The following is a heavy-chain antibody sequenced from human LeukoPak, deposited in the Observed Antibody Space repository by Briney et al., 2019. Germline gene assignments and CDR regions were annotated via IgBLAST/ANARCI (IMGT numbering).Heavy chain of an antibody. D-gene: IGHD3-22*01. CDR1: GGSISSYY. J-gene: IGHJ5*02. Sequence: PSETLSLTCTVSGGSISSYYWSWIRQPPGKGLEWIGYIYYSGSTNYNPSLKSRVTISVDTSKNQFSLKLSSVTAADTAVYYCARDLRHYYFDSTGGGFDPWGQGTLVTVSS. CDR3: ARDLRHYYFDSTGGGFDP. CDR2: IYYSGST. V-gene: IGHV4-59*12.